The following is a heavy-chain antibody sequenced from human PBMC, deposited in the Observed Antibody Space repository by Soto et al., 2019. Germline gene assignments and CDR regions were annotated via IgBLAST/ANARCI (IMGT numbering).Heavy chain of an antibody. CDR2: IWYDGSKK. V-gene: IGHV3-33*01. D-gene: IGHD3-9*01. J-gene: IGHJ4*02. CDR3: ARDLDLFDY. CDR1: GFTFSSYG. Sequence: QVQLVESGGGVVQPGRSLRLSCAASGFTFSSYGMHWVRQAPGKGLEWVAVIWYDGSKKYYADSVKGRFTISRDNSKNTLSLKMNSLRAEDTAVYYCARDLDLFDYWGQGTLVTVSS.